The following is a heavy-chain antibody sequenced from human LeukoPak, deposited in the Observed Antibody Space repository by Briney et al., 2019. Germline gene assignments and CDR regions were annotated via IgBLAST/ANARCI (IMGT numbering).Heavy chain of an antibody. CDR2: IAYDGSNK. J-gene: IGHJ4*02. V-gene: IGHV3-30-3*01. D-gene: IGHD3-10*01. CDR1: GFTFRTYC. CDR3: ARETMGPFDY. Sequence: GRSLRLSCAASGFTFRTYCMHWVRQAPAKGLEWVAVIAYDGSNKYYADSVKGRFTISRDNSKNTLYLQMNSLRAEDTAVYYCARETMGPFDYWGQGTLVTVSS.